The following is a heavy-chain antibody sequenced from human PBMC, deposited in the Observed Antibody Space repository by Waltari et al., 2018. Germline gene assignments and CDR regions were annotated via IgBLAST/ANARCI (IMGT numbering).Heavy chain of an antibody. J-gene: IGHJ6*02. CDR2: IYSGGST. Sequence: EVQLVESGGGLIQPGGSLRLSCAASGFTVSSNYMSWVRQAPGKGLEWVSVIYSGGSTYYADSVKGRFTISRDNSNNTLYLQMNSLRAEDTAVYYCARGGSHYYYYGMDVWGQGTTVTVSS. V-gene: IGHV3-53*01. CDR3: ARGGSHYYYYGMDV. CDR1: GFTVSSNY.